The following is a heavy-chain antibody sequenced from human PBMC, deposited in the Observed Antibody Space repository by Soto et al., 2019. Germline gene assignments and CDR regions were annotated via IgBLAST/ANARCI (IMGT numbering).Heavy chain of an antibody. CDR2: ISGSGRTT. Sequence: GGSLRLSCAASGFTFSNYVMNWVRQAPGKGLEWVSAISGSGRTTYYADSVKGRFTVSRDNSKNTLFLQLNSLRAEDTAVYYCARDGRRVVVVAATRDAFDIWGQGTIVTVSS. J-gene: IGHJ3*02. D-gene: IGHD2-15*01. V-gene: IGHV3-23*01. CDR3: ARDGRRVVVVAATRDAFDI. CDR1: GFTFSNYV.